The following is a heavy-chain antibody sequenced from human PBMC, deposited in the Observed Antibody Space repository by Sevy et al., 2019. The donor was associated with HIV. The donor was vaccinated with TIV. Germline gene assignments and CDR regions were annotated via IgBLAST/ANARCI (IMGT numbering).Heavy chain of an antibody. J-gene: IGHJ4*02. CDR2: ISYEGSNK. V-gene: IGHV3-30*18. CDR1: GFTFSSYG. D-gene: IGHD6-13*01. CDR3: SKGEVHSSSGYFFDY. Sequence: GGSLRLSCAASGFTFSSYGMHWVRQAPGKGLEWVAVISYEGSNKYYADSVKGRFTISRDYSKNTLYLQLNSLRAEGTAVYYCSKGEVHSSSGYFFDYWGQGTLVTVSS.